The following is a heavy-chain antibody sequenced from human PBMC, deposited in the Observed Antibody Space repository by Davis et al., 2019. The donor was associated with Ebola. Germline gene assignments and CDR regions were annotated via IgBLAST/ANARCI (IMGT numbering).Heavy chain of an antibody. CDR1: GYTFTSYG. CDR2: MNPNSGNT. J-gene: IGHJ4*02. CDR3: ARAGDTMVRGVIIGYYFDY. D-gene: IGHD3-10*01. V-gene: IGHV1-8*02. Sequence: AASVKVSCKASGYTFTSYGISWVRQATGQGLEWMGWMNPNSGNTGYAQKFQGRVTMTRNTSISTAYMELSSLRSEDTAVYYCARAGDTMVRGVIIGYYFDYWGQGTLVTVSS.